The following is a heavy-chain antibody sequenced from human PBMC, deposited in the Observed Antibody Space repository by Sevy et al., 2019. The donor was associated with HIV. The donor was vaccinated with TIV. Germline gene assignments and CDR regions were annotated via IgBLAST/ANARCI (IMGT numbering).Heavy chain of an antibody. Sequence: ASLKVSCKASGGTFSSYAISWVRQAPGQGLEWMGGIIPIFGTANYAQKFQGRVTITADESTSTAYMELSSLRSEDTAVYYCARQPPYYDSSGYYTPCFDYWGQGTLVTVSS. CDR1: GGTFSSYA. J-gene: IGHJ4*02. D-gene: IGHD3-22*01. CDR3: ARQPPYYDSSGYYTPCFDY. V-gene: IGHV1-69*13. CDR2: IIPIFGTA.